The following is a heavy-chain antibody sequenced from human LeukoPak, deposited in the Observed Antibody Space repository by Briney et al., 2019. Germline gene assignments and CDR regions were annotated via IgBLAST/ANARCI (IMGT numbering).Heavy chain of an antibody. CDR3: ARDALRDDAFDI. CDR2: ISSSSVYI. CDR1: GFTFTKHR. Sequence: GGSLRLSCTASGFTFTKHRMNWVRQAPGKGLEWVSSISSSSVYIHYADSVKGRFTISRDSSKNSVYLQMNSLRAEDTAFYYCARDALRDDAFDIWGQGTLVTVSS. V-gene: IGHV3-21*04. J-gene: IGHJ3*02.